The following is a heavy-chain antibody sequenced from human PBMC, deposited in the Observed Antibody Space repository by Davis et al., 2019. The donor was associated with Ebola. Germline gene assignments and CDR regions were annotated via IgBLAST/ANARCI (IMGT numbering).Heavy chain of an antibody. CDR1: GFTFSHSW. Sequence: PGGSLRLSCTTSGFTFSHSWMSWVRQAPGKGLEWVASIKEDGSEKNYVDSVKGRFTISRDNAKDSLYLQMNSLRAEDTAVYYCARGSRNMDVWGQGTTVTVSS. J-gene: IGHJ6*02. CDR3: ARGSRNMDV. CDR2: IKEDGSEK. V-gene: IGHV3-7*03.